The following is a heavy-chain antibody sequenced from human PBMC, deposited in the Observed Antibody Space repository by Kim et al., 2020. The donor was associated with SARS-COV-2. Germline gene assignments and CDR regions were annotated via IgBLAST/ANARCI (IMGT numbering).Heavy chain of an antibody. CDR1: GYTFTAFY. Sequence: ASVKVSCKPSGYTFTAFYIHWVRQAPGQGLEWMGWIDPDSGDTACDEKFQGRVTMTRDTSISTAYMELTSLRSDDSALYYCATPFMVRGDDDYWGQGTLVTVSS. CDR3: ATPFMVRGDDDY. D-gene: IGHD3-10*01. CDR2: IDPDSGDT. J-gene: IGHJ4*02. V-gene: IGHV1-2*02.